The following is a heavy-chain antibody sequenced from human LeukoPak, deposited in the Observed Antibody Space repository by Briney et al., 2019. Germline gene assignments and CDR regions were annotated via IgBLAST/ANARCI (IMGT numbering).Heavy chain of an antibody. CDR1: GFTFSSYG. J-gene: IGHJ6*02. Sequence: GGSLRLSCAASGFTFSSYGMHWVRQALGKGLEWVAVISYDGSNKYYADSVKGRFTISRDNSKNTLYLQMNSLRAEDTAVYYCAKILAYGEDVWGQGTTVTASS. D-gene: IGHD2-15*01. V-gene: IGHV3-30*18. CDR3: AKILAYGEDV. CDR2: ISYDGSNK.